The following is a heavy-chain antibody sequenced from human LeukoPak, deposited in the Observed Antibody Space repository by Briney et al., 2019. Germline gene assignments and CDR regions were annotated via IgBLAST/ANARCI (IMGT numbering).Heavy chain of an antibody. J-gene: IGHJ5*02. D-gene: IGHD3-22*01. V-gene: IGHV1-69*04. CDR2: IIPILGIA. CDR3: AKSPTYYYDSSGYRWFDP. CDR1: GGTFSSYA. Sequence: ASVKVSCKASGGTFSSYAISWVRQAPGQGLEWMGRIIPILGIANYAQKFQGRVTITADKSTSTAYMELSSLRSEDTAVYYCAKSPTYYYDSSGYRWFDPWGQGTLVTVSS.